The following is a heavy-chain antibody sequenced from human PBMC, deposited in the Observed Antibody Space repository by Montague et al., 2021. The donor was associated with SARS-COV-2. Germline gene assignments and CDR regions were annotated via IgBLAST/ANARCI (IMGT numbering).Heavy chain of an antibody. J-gene: IGHJ4*02. D-gene: IGHD1/OR15-1a*01. Sequence: SETLSLTCSVSGDSVSRYYRSWIRQSPGQGLEWIGYMFYGGSTNSNPALQSRASFSVDTSKNQFSLRLKSVTIADTAVCYCATIATTGPQEFNRWGQGTLVTVST. V-gene: IGHV4-59*02. CDR2: MFYGGST. CDR3: ATIATTGPQEFNR. CDR1: GDSVSRYY.